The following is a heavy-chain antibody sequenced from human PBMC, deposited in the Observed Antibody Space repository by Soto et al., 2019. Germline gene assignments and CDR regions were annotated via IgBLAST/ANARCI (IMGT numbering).Heavy chain of an antibody. V-gene: IGHV4-59*08. CDR1: GGSISSYY. CDR3: ARHEGYCSGGSCYSY. Sequence: SETLSLTCTVSGGSISSYYWSWIRQPPGKGLEWIGYIYYSGSTNYNPSLKSRVTISVDTSKNQFSLKLSSVTAADTAVYYCARHEGYCSGGSCYSYWGQGTLVTVSS. D-gene: IGHD2-15*01. J-gene: IGHJ4*02. CDR2: IYYSGST.